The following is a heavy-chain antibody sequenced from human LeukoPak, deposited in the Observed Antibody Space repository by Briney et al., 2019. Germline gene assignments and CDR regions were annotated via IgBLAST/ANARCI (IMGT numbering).Heavy chain of an antibody. V-gene: IGHV4-39*07. Sequence: SETLSLTCTVSGGSISSSSYYWGWICQPPGKGLEWIGSIYYSGSTYYNPSLKSRVTISVDTSKNQFSLKLNSVTAADTAVYYCARTGADCGGDCYFDYWGQGTLVTVSS. CDR2: IYYSGST. CDR3: ARTGADCGGDCYFDY. J-gene: IGHJ4*02. CDR1: GGSISSSSYY. D-gene: IGHD2-21*02.